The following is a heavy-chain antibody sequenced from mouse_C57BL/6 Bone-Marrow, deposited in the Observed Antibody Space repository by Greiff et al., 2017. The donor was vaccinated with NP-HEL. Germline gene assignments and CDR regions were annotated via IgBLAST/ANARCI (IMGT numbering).Heavy chain of an antibody. Sequence: EVQGVESGGGLVKPGGSLKLSCAASGFTFSDYGMHWVRQAPEKGLEWVAYISSGSSTIYYADTVKGRFTISRDNAKNTLFLQMTSLRSEDTAMYYCARRYRGLYYYAMDYWGQVTSVTVSS. CDR2: ISSGSSTI. V-gene: IGHV5-17*01. J-gene: IGHJ4*01. CDR3: ARRYRGLYYYAMDY. D-gene: IGHD2-12*01. CDR1: GFTFSDYG.